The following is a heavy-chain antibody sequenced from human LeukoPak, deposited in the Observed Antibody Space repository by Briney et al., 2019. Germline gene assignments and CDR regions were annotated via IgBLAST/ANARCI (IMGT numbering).Heavy chain of an antibody. Sequence: PSETLSLTCTVSGGSISSGSYYWSWIRQPAGKGLGWIGRIYTSGSTNYNPSLKSRVTISVDTSKNQFSLKLSSVTAADTAVYYCARDSLIVGATTDWGKGTLVTVSS. CDR2: IYTSGST. CDR1: GGSISSGSYY. V-gene: IGHV4-61*02. J-gene: IGHJ4*02. D-gene: IGHD1-26*01. CDR3: ARDSLIVGATTD.